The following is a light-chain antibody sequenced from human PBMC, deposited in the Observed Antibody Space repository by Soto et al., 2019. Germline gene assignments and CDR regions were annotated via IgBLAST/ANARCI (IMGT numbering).Light chain of an antibody. CDR1: SSNIGGGYD. J-gene: IGLJ3*02. CDR2: GNS. Sequence: QTVLKQPASVSGAAGQRVTISCTGSSSNIGGGYDVHWYQQLPGTAPKLLMFGNSNRPPGVPDLFPGSKSGTSASASLATTGLQAEDEADYYYQSYDTRLISWVFGGGTKLTVL. CDR3: QSYDTRLISWV. V-gene: IGLV1-40*01.